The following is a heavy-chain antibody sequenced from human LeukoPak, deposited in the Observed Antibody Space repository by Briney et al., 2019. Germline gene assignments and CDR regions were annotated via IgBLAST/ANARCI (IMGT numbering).Heavy chain of an antibody. CDR1: GFTFSSYS. J-gene: IGHJ4*02. CDR3: AREVGYYDSSGYSDY. Sequence: PGGSLRLSCAASGFTFSSYSMNWVRQAPGKGLEWVSSISSSSSYIYYADSVKGRFTISRDNAKNSLYLQMNSLRAEDTAVYYCAREVGYYDSSGYSDYWSQGTLVTVSS. V-gene: IGHV3-21*01. CDR2: ISSSSSYI. D-gene: IGHD3-22*01.